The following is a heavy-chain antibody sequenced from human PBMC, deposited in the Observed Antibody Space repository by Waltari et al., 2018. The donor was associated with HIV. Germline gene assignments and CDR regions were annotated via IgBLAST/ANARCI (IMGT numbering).Heavy chain of an antibody. V-gene: IGHV2-26*01. Sequence: QVTLKESGPVLVKPTETLTLTCTVSGFSLSNARMGVSWIRQPPGKALEWLAHIFSNDEKSYSTSLKSRLTISKDTSKSQVVLTMTNMDPVDTATYYCARIQTLGGLHYYYYYYGMDVWGQGTTVTVSS. CDR1: GFSLSNARMG. CDR2: IFSNDEK. D-gene: IGHD1-26*01. J-gene: IGHJ6*02. CDR3: ARIQTLGGLHYYYYYYGMDV.